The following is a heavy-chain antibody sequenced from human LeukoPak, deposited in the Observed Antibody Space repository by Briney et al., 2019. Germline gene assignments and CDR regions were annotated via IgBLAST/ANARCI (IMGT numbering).Heavy chain of an antibody. CDR2: IIPIFGTA. CDR1: GGTFSSYA. CDR3: ARDNIVVVPAAPGGYYYYGMDV. J-gene: IGHJ6*04. V-gene: IGHV1-69*06. Sequence: SVTVSCKASGGTFSSYAISWVRQAPGQGLEWMGGIIPIFGTANYAQKFQGRVTITADKSTSTAYMELSSLRSEDTAVYYCARDNIVVVPAAPGGYYYYGMDVWGKGTTVTVSS. D-gene: IGHD2-2*01.